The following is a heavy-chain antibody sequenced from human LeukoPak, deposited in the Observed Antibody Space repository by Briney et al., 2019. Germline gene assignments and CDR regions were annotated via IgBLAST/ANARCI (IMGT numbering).Heavy chain of an antibody. V-gene: IGHV3-11*01. J-gene: IGHJ6*02. CDR2: ISSSGSTI. CDR3: ARCRGYFDWLPDYGMDV. Sequence: GGSLRLSCAASGFTFSDYYMSWIRQAPGKGLEWVSYISSSGSTIYYADSVKGRFTISRDNAKNSLYLQMNSLRAEDTAVYYCARCRGYFDWLPDYGMDVWGQGTTVTVSS. CDR1: GFTFSDYY. D-gene: IGHD3-9*01.